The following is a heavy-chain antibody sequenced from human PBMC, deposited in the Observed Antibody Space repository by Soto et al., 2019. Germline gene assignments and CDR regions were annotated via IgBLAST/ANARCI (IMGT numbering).Heavy chain of an antibody. Sequence: QLQLQESASGLVKPSQTLSLTCAVSGVSITTGDYSWNWIRQAPGKGLEWIGYIYNIGSTYYNSSLKSRVTISVDRSKNQFSLGLTSVTAADTAVYYCARGIDYGGVPFDLWGQGTLVTVSS. CDR3: ARGIDYGGVPFDL. V-gene: IGHV4-30-2*01. CDR2: IYNIGST. CDR1: GVSITTGDYS. J-gene: IGHJ4*02. D-gene: IGHD4-17*01.